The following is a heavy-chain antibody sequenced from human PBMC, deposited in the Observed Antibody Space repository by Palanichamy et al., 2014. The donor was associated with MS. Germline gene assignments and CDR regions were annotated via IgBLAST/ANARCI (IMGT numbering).Heavy chain of an antibody. V-gene: IGHV3-53*01. CDR3: ARALFSSGWYPDAFDI. J-gene: IGHJ3*02. Sequence: EVQLVESGGGLIQPGGSLRLSCAASGFTVSSNYMSWVRQAPGKGLEWVSVIYSGGSTYYADSVKGRFTISRDNSKNTLYLQMNSLRAEDTAVYYCARALFSSGWYPDAFDIWGQGTMVTVSS. D-gene: IGHD6-19*01. CDR2: IYSGGST. CDR1: GFTVSSNY.